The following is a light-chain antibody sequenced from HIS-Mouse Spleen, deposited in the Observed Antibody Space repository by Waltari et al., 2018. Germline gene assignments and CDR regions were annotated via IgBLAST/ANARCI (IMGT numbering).Light chain of an antibody. CDR3: QVWDSSSDHVV. V-gene: IGLV3-21*03. CDR1: NIGSKS. J-gene: IGLJ2*01. Sequence: SYVLTQPPSVSVAPGKTARITCGGNNIGSKSVHWYQQKPGQAPVLGVSDDRARPSGIPERFSGSNSGNTATLTISRVEAGDEADYYCQVWDSSSDHVVFGGGTKLTVL. CDR2: DDR.